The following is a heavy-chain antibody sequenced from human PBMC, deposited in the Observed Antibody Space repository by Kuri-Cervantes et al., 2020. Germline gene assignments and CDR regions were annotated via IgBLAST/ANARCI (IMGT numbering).Heavy chain of an antibody. Sequence: GESLKISCAASGFTFSDHYMDWVRQAPGKGLEWVGRTRNKANSYTTEYAASVKGRFTISRDNSKNTLYLQMNSLRAEDTAVYYCTKDPPYSSGWNREYYFDYWGQGTLVTVSS. CDR1: GFTFSDHY. V-gene: IGHV3-72*01. CDR3: TKDPPYSSGWNREYYFDY. D-gene: IGHD6-19*01. CDR2: TRNKANSYTT. J-gene: IGHJ4*02.